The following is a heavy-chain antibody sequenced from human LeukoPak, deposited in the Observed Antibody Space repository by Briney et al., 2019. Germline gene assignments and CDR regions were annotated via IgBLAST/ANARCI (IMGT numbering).Heavy chain of an antibody. CDR3: TRWTRVPDS. V-gene: IGHV4-59*01. CDR2: ISSSGNT. J-gene: IGHJ4*02. Sequence: SETLSLTCTVSGASISGYFWSWIRQPPGKGLEWIGYISSSGNTNYNPSLKSRVTISVDTSKNRFSLKLSSVTAADTAVYYCTRWTRVPDSWGQGILVTVSS. CDR1: GASISGYF. D-gene: IGHD4-17*01.